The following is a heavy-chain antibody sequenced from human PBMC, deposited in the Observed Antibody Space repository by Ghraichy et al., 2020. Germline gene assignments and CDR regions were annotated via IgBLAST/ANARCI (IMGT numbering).Heavy chain of an antibody. CDR3: ARHRTYSSNCSKYWFGP. D-gene: IGHD6-13*01. Sequence: SETLSLTCTVSGDSISSTGYYWGWIRQPPGKGLEWIGSIYYSGSTYYNPSLKSRVTISVDTSKNQFSLKLTSVTAADTAVYYCARHRTYSSNCSKYWFGPWGQGTLVTASS. J-gene: IGHJ5*02. V-gene: IGHV4-39*01. CDR2: IYYSGST. CDR1: GDSISSTGYY.